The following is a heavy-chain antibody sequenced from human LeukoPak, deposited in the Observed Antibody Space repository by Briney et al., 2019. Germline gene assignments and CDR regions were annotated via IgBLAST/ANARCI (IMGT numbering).Heavy chain of an antibody. CDR3: ARGPSTHYDFWSGYYTRLGFDP. D-gene: IGHD3-3*01. V-gene: IGHV1-2*04. J-gene: IGHJ5*02. Sequence: ASVKVSCKASGYTFTGYYMHWVRQAPGQGLEWMGWINPNSGGTNYAQKFQGWVTMTRDTSINTAYMELSRLRSDDTAVYYCARGPSTHYDFWSGYYTRLGFDPWGQGTLVTVSS. CDR1: GYTFTGYY. CDR2: INPNSGGT.